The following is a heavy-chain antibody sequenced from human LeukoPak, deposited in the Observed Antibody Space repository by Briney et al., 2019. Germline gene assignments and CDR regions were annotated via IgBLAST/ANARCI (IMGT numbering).Heavy chain of an antibody. V-gene: IGHV1-2*02. CDR2: INPNSGGA. J-gene: IGHJ4*02. D-gene: IGHD1-26*01. CDR1: GYTFTDHY. Sequence: ASVKVSFKTSGYTFTDHYMYWVRQAPGQGLEWMGWINPNSGGANYAQKFQGRVTMTRDASMSTAYMELSRLRSDDTAVYYCAKGSLILGERSPFDYWGLGTLVTVSS. CDR3: AKGSLILGERSPFDY.